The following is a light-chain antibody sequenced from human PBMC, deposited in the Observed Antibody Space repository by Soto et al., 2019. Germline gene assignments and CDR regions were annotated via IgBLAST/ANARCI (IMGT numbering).Light chain of an antibody. CDR3: QQAMYT. V-gene: IGKV1-5*01. J-gene: IGKJ2*01. CDR2: DAS. CDR1: QSISSW. Sequence: DIQMTQSPSTLSASVGDRVTITCRAGQSISSWLAWYQQKPGKAPKLLIYDASSLESGVPSRFSGSGSGTEFTLTISSLQTDDFATYYCQQAMYTFGQGTKVDIK.